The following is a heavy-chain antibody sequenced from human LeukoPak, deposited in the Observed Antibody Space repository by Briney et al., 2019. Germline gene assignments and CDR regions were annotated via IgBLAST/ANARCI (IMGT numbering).Heavy chain of an antibody. J-gene: IGHJ5*02. CDR3: ARDGVITMVQGATNWFNP. CDR2: IYTSGST. D-gene: IGHD3-10*01. Sequence: SETLSLTCTVSGGPISSYYWSWIRQPAGKGLEWIGRIYTSGSTNYNPPLKSRVTMSVDTSKNQFSLKLSSVTAADTAVYYCARDGVITMVQGATNWFNPWGQGTLVTVSS. V-gene: IGHV4-4*07. CDR1: GGPISSYY.